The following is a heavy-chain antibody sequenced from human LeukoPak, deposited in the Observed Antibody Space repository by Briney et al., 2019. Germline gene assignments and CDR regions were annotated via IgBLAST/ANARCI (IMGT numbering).Heavy chain of an antibody. Sequence: ASVKVSCKASGYTFTSNYIHWVRQAPGQGLEWMGKIYPRDGSTSYAQKFQGRVTVTRDTPTSTVHMELSGLRSEDTAVYYCARDQEGFDYWGQGTLVTVSS. J-gene: IGHJ4*02. V-gene: IGHV1-46*01. CDR3: ARDQEGFDY. CDR1: GYTFTSNY. CDR2: IYPRDGST.